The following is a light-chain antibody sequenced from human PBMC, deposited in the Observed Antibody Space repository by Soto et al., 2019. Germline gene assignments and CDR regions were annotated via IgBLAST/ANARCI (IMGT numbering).Light chain of an antibody. CDR2: DAS. CDR3: QQYHNVPLT. Sequence: DIHMTQSPSSLSASVGDRVTITCQATQDISNSLSWFQQKSGKAPKLLIYDASDLETGVPSRFSGSKSGTDFTFTISSLQPEDFATYYCQQYHNVPLTFGQGTRLDIK. V-gene: IGKV1-33*01. J-gene: IGKJ5*01. CDR1: QDISNS.